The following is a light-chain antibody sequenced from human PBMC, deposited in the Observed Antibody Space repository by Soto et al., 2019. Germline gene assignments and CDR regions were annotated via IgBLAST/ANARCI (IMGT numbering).Light chain of an antibody. V-gene: IGLV2-11*01. CDR3: CSYAGSYSLL. CDR1: NSDVGAYNY. CDR2: DVS. Sequence: QSALTQPRSVSGSPGQSVTISCIGTNSDVGAYNYVSWYQQHPSKAPKLMIYDVSERPSGVSDRFSGSKSGNTASLTISGLQAEDEGYDYCCSYAGSYSLLFGGGTQLTVL. J-gene: IGLJ2*01.